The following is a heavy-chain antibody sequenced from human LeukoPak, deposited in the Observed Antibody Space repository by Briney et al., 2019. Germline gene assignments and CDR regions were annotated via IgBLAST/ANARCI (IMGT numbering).Heavy chain of an antibody. CDR1: GFIFSTYG. CDR2: IRHDGSIK. Sequence: GVSLRLSCAAPGFIFSTYGMYWVRQAPGKGLEWVAFIRHDGSIKNYADSVKGRSTISRDNSKNTLYLQMNSLRAEDTAVYYCAKDSLADIDYWGQGTLVTVSS. J-gene: IGHJ4*02. CDR3: AKDSLADIDY. D-gene: IGHD3-16*01. V-gene: IGHV3-30*02.